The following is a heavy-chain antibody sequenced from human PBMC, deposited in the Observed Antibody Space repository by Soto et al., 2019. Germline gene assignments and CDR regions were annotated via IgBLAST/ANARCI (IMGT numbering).Heavy chain of an antibody. J-gene: IGHJ2*01. D-gene: IGHD6-13*01. Sequence: TLSLPCTVSGGTIRSHDWRWIRKHPGKGLEWIGYMYNTGSTIYNPALKSRVTISVDTSKNQFSLKLSSVTAADTAVYYCALSMSFYQAGDGIGGTVPVSAFLLHGSSDL. V-gene: IGHV4-59*11. CDR3: ALSMSFYQAGDGIGGTVPVSAFLLHGSSDL. CDR2: MYNTGST. CDR1: GGTIRSHD.